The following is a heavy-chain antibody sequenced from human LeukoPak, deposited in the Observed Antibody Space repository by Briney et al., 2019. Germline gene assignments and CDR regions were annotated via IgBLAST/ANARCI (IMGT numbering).Heavy chain of an antibody. CDR2: INHSGST. J-gene: IGHJ4*02. CDR3: ARGTKSGSRQFDY. Sequence: SETLSLTCAVYGGSFSGYYWSWIRQPPGKGLEWIGEINHSGSTNHNPSLKSRVTISVDTSKNQFSLKLSSVTAADTAVYYCARGTKSGSRQFDYWGQGTLVTVSS. CDR1: GGSFSGYY. V-gene: IGHV4-34*01. D-gene: IGHD1-26*01.